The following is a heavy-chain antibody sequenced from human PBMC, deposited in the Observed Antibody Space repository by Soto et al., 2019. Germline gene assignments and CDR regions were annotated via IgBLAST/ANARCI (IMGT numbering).Heavy chain of an antibody. Sequence: QVQLQQWGAGLLKPSETLSLTCAVYGGSFSGYYWSWIRQPPGKGLEWIGEINHSGSTNYNPSLKSRVTIAVDTSKNQLSLRLSSVTAADTAVYYCASAPHRWNWFDPWGQGTLVTVSS. V-gene: IGHV4-34*01. CDR3: ASAPHRWNWFDP. D-gene: IGHD6-13*01. J-gene: IGHJ5*02. CDR2: INHSGST. CDR1: GGSFSGYY.